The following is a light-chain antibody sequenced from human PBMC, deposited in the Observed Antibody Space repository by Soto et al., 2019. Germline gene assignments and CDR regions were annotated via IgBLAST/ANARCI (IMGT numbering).Light chain of an antibody. CDR3: QQYNSYSWT. V-gene: IGKV1-8*01. CDR1: QGISSY. Sequence: AIRMTQSPSSLSASTGDRVTITCRASQGISSYLAWYQQKPGKAPKLLIYAASILQSGVPSRFSGSGSGTDFTLTISSLQPDDFATYYCQQYNSYSWTFGQGTKVDIK. CDR2: AAS. J-gene: IGKJ1*01.